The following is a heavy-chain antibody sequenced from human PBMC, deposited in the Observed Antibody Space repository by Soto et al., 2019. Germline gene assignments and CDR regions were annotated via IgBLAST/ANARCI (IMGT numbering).Heavy chain of an antibody. Sequence: QVQLVESGGGVVQPGRSLRLSCAASGFTFRNYAMNWVRQAPGKGLEWVALISYDGSNQYYADAVKGRLTISRDSSKNTLYLQMNSMRASDTAVYYCGRCTSTSCHLGSDYWCRGTLVTVSS. J-gene: IGHJ4*02. CDR3: GRCTSTSCHLGSDY. V-gene: IGHV3-30-3*01. CDR1: GFTFRNYA. D-gene: IGHD2-2*01. CDR2: ISYDGSNQ.